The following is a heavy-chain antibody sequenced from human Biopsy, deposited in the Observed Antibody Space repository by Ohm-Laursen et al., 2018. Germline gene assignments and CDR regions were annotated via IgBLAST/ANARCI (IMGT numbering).Heavy chain of an antibody. V-gene: IGHV3-30*18. CDR3: AKDGGQWLGGAFDI. Sequence: SLRLSCAASGFTFADHAMHWVRQPPGKGLEWLAVTSFDGSNKFYAESVRGRFTISRDRSRDTLYLQMNRLTNEDTALYYCAKDGGQWLGGAFDIWGHGTMVIVAS. D-gene: IGHD6-19*01. J-gene: IGHJ3*02. CDR1: GFTFADHA. CDR2: TSFDGSNK.